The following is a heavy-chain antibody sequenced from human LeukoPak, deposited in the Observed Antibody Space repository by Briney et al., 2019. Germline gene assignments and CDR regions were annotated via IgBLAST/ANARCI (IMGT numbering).Heavy chain of an antibody. Sequence: QPGGSLRLSCAASGFTFSSYAMHWVRQAPGKGLEWVAVISYDGSNKYYADSVEGRFTISRDNSKNTLYLQMNSLRAEDTAVYYCARASNGDLYYFDYWGQGTLVTVSS. V-gene: IGHV3-30-3*01. CDR1: GFTFSSYA. CDR2: ISYDGSNK. J-gene: IGHJ4*02. D-gene: IGHD4-17*01. CDR3: ARASNGDLYYFDY.